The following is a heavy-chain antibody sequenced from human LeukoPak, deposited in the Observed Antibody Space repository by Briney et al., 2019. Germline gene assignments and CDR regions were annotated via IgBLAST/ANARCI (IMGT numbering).Heavy chain of an antibody. J-gene: IGHJ4*02. Sequence: GGSQRLSCAASGFTFSAFWMHWVRQAPGKGLVWVSRINSDGSSTTYADSVKGRFTVSRDDAKNTLYLQMDSLRAEDSAVYYCARGLVHDTSGYYSDYWGQGILVTVSS. V-gene: IGHV3-74*01. CDR1: GFTFSAFW. D-gene: IGHD3-22*01. CDR3: ARGLVHDTSGYYSDY. CDR2: INSDGSST.